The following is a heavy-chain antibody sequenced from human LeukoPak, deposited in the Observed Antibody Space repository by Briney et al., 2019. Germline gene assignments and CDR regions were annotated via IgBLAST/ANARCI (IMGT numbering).Heavy chain of an antibody. V-gene: IGHV3-7*01. Sequence: GGSLRLSCVASGFTFGKYWMAWVRQAPGKGLEWLANIEQVGSEEYYLDSVRGRFTVSRDNAKNTLYLQMNSLRAEDTAVYYCSNGIYDRSYWGQGTQVTVSS. J-gene: IGHJ4*02. CDR1: GFTFGKYW. CDR2: IEQVGSEE. CDR3: SNGIYDRSY. D-gene: IGHD2/OR15-2a*01.